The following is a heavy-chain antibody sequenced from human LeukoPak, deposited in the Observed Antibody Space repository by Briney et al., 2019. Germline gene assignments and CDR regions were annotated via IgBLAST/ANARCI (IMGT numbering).Heavy chain of an antibody. V-gene: IGHV3-7*01. CDR1: GFTFSSYW. Sequence: GGSLRLSCAASGFTFSSYWMSWVRQAPGKGLEWVANIKQDGSEKYYVDSVKGRFTISRDNAKNSLYLQMNSLRAEDTAVYYCARSASYDYVWGSYREPFDYWGQGTLVTVSS. CDR3: ARSASYDYVWGSYREPFDY. CDR2: IKQDGSEK. D-gene: IGHD3-16*02. J-gene: IGHJ4*02.